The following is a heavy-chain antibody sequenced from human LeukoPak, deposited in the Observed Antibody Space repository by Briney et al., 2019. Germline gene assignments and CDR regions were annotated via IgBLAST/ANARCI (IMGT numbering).Heavy chain of an antibody. CDR1: GYTFTSYG. J-gene: IGHJ4*02. Sequence: ASVKVSCKASGYTFTSYGISWVRQAPGQGLEWMGWISAYNGNTNYAQKLQGRVTMTTDTSTSTAYMELRSLRSDDTAVYYCARDRVTHNYYGSGSYSPKDYWGQGTLVIVSS. V-gene: IGHV1-18*01. D-gene: IGHD3-10*01. CDR3: ARDRVTHNYYGSGSYSPKDY. CDR2: ISAYNGNT.